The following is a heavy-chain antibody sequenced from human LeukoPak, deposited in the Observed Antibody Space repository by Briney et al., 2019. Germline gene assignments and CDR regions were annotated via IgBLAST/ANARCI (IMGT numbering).Heavy chain of an antibody. Sequence: ASVKVSCKTSGYTFTGYYMHWVRQAPGQGLEWMGRINPNSGGTNYAQNFQGRVTMTRDTSTSTVYMELSSLRSEDTAVYYCASTRIAAAGGGFDYWGQGTLVTVSS. D-gene: IGHD6-13*01. V-gene: IGHV1-2*06. J-gene: IGHJ4*02. CDR2: INPNSGGT. CDR3: ASTRIAAAGGGFDY. CDR1: GYTFTGYY.